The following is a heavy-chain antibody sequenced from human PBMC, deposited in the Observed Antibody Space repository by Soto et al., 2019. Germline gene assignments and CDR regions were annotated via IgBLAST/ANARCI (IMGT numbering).Heavy chain of an antibody. CDR2: IRGRAYSYAT. Sequence: EVLLVESGGGMVQPGGSLKLSCAASGFVFKDSSIHWVRQASGKGLEWVGRIRGRAYSYATAYAESVKGRFTISRDDSNNTAYLQMSGLKTEDTAIYYCTRLISAAHDYWGQGTLVTVSS. J-gene: IGHJ4*02. V-gene: IGHV3-73*01. CDR3: TRLISAAHDY. D-gene: IGHD3-10*01. CDR1: GFVFKDSS.